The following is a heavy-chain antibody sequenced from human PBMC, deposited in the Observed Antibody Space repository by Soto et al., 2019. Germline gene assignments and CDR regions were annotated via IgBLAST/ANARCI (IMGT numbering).Heavy chain of an antibody. CDR3: ARGSSSTRAYYYYGMDV. D-gene: IGHD6-13*01. J-gene: IGHJ6*02. CDR1: GGSISSYY. V-gene: IGHV4-59*01. Sequence: PSETLSLTCSVSGGSISSYYWSWIRQPPGEGLEWIGYIYYSGSTNYNPSLKSRVTISVDTSKNQFSLKLSSVTAADTAVYYCARGSSSTRAYYYYGMDVWGQGTTVTVSS. CDR2: IYYSGST.